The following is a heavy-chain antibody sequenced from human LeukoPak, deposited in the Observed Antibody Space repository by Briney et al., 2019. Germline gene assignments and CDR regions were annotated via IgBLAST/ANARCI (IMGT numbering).Heavy chain of an antibody. CDR3: ARRRFAVPGTVWFDP. CDR2: IYSSGGT. Sequence: SSETLSLTCTVSGGSISDNYWSWIRQPPGKGLEWIGYIYSSGGTSYNPSLQGRVTISEDKSKNQFSLRLTSVTAADTAVYYCARRRFAVPGTVWFDPWGQGTLVTVSS. V-gene: IGHV4-4*09. J-gene: IGHJ5*02. D-gene: IGHD6-19*01. CDR1: GGSISDNY.